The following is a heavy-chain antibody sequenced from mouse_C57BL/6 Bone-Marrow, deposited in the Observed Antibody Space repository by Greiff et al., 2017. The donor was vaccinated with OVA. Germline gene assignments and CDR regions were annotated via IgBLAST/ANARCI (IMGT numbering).Heavy chain of an antibody. Sequence: EVNLVESGGDLVKPGGSLKLSCAASGFTFSSYGMSWVRQTPDKRLEWVATISSGGSHNYYPDSVKGRFAIYRDNAKNTLYLQMSSLKSEDTAMYYCARLYYYGSSSWFAYWGQGTLVTVSA. CDR3: ARLYYYGSSSWFAY. CDR2: ISSGGSHN. CDR1: GFTFSSYG. D-gene: IGHD1-1*01. J-gene: IGHJ3*01. V-gene: IGHV5-6*01.